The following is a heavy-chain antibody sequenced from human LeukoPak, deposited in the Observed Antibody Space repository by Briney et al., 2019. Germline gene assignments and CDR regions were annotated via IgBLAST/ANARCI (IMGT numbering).Heavy chain of an antibody. CDR3: ARDRRYCSSTSCYSLGLGY. CDR2: ISAYNGNT. J-gene: IGHJ4*02. CDR1: GYTFTSYG. D-gene: IGHD2-2*01. Sequence: GASVKVSCKASGYTFTSYGISWVRQAPGQGLEWMGWISAYNGNTNYAQKLQGRVTMTTDTSTSTAYMELRNLRSDDTAVYYCARDRRYCSSTSCYSLGLGYWGQGTLVTVSS. V-gene: IGHV1-18*01.